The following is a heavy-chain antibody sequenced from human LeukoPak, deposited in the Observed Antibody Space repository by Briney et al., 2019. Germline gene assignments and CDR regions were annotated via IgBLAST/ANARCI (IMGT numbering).Heavy chain of an antibody. CDR1: GYSITSGYY. V-gene: IGHV4-38-2*01. J-gene: IGHJ4*02. CDR2: VYHSGST. D-gene: IGHD4-17*01. Sequence: PSETLSLTCAVSGYSITSGYYWAWIRQPPGKGPEWIGSVYHSGSTSYNPSLKSRLTISGDMSKNQFSLKLTAMPASDTAVYYCARGMTTVTTPDYWGQGTLVTVSS. CDR3: ARGMTTVTTPDY.